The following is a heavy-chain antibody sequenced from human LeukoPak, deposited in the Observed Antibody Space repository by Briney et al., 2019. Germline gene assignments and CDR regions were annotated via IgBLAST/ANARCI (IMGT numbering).Heavy chain of an antibody. Sequence: ASVKVSCKASGYTFTSYDINWVRQAPGQGLEWMGWMNPNSGNTGYAQKFQGRVTITRNTSISTAYMELSSLRSEDTAVYYCARGPWIQLWQPFYYYYYMDVWGKGTTVTVS. CDR3: ARGPWIQLWQPFYYYYYMDV. CDR1: GYTFTSYD. D-gene: IGHD5-18*01. V-gene: IGHV1-8*03. J-gene: IGHJ6*03. CDR2: MNPNSGNT.